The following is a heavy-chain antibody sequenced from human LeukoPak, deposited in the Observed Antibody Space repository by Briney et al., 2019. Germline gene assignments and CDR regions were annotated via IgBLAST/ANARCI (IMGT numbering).Heavy chain of an antibody. CDR3: ARGLPSAPGVGDY. CDR2: ISNSGDAI. Sequence: PGGCLRLSCVASGFTFSSYEMDWVRQAPGKGLEWISYISNSGDAIYCADSVKGRFTISRDNAKDSLYLQINSLRAEDTAVYYCARGLPSAPGVGDYWGQGTLVTVSS. J-gene: IGHJ4*02. CDR1: GFTFSSYE. V-gene: IGHV3-48*03. D-gene: IGHD5/OR15-5a*01.